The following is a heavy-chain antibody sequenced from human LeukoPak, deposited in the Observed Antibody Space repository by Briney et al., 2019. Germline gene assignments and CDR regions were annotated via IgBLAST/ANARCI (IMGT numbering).Heavy chain of an antibody. V-gene: IGHV3-23*01. D-gene: IGHD3-22*01. CDR1: GFTFSSYA. J-gene: IGHJ4*02. Sequence: GGSLRLSCAASGFTFSSYARSWVRQAPGKGLEWVSAISGSGGNTDCADSVKGRFTISRDNSKNTLSLQMISLRAEDTAVYYCARRRDSSDGKDFDYWGQGTLVTVSS. CDR2: ISGSGGNT. CDR3: ARRRDSSDGKDFDY.